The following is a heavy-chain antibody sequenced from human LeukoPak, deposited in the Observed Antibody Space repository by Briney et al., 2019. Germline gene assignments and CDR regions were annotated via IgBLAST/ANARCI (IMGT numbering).Heavy chain of an antibody. CDR1: GGSISSGSYY. CDR2: IYTSGST. D-gene: IGHD6-6*01. CDR3: ARGPGGSSSSDFDY. V-gene: IGHV4-61*02. Sequence: SETLSLTCTVSGGSISSGSYYWSWIRQPAGKGLEWIGRIYTSGSTNYNPSLKSRVTISVDTSKNQFSLKLSSVTAADTAVYYCARGPGGSSSSDFDYWGQETLVTVSS. J-gene: IGHJ4*02.